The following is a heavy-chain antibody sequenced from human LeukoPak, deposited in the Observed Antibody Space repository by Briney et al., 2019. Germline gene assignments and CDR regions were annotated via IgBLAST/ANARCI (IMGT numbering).Heavy chain of an antibody. Sequence: GGSLRLFCAASGFTFDEYGMSWVRQAPGKGLEWVSGINWNGGGTGYADSVKGRFTISRDNAKNSLYLQMNSLRAEDTALYYCARDLGDCSSTSCPVGYWGQGTLVTVSS. J-gene: IGHJ4*02. V-gene: IGHV3-20*04. D-gene: IGHD2-2*01. CDR2: INWNGGGT. CDR3: ARDLGDCSSTSCPVGY. CDR1: GFTFDEYG.